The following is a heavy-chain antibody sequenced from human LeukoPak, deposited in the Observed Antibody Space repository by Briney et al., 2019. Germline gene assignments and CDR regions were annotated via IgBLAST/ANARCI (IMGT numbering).Heavy chain of an antibody. V-gene: IGHV3-33*01. CDR1: GFTFSSYG. CDR3: ARDSLLYGSGSYYGDY. J-gene: IGHJ4*02. CDR2: IWYDGSNK. Sequence: GGSLRLSCAASGFTFSSYGMHWVRQAPGKGLEWVAVIWYDGSNKYYADSVKGRFTISRDNSKNTLYLQMNSLRAEDTAVYYCARDSLLYGSGSYYGDYWGQGTQVTVSS. D-gene: IGHD3-10*01.